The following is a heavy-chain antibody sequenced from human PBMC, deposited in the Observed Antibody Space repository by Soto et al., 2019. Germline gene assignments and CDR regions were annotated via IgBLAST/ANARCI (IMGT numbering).Heavy chain of an antibody. D-gene: IGHD1-7*01. CDR1: GFTFSSYG. V-gene: IGHV3-30*18. CDR3: AKAKTELGGHYFDY. Sequence: GGSLRLSCAASGFTFSSYGMHWVRQAPGKGLEWVAVISYDGSNKYYADSVKGRFTISRDNSKNTLYLQMNSLRAEDTAVYYCAKAKTELGGHYFDYWGQGTLVTVSS. CDR2: ISYDGSNK. J-gene: IGHJ4*02.